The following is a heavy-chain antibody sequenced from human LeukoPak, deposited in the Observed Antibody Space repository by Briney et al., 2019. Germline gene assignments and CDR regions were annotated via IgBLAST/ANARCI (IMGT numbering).Heavy chain of an antibody. Sequence: PSGTLSLTCAVSGGSISSSNWWSWIRQPPGKGLEWIGEINHSGSTNYNPSLKSRVTISVDTSKNQFSLKLSSVTAADTAVYYCARGGALGGWFDPWGQGTLVTVSS. CDR1: GGSISSSNW. CDR2: INHSGST. D-gene: IGHD4/OR15-4a*01. J-gene: IGHJ5*02. V-gene: IGHV4-4*02. CDR3: ARGGALGGWFDP.